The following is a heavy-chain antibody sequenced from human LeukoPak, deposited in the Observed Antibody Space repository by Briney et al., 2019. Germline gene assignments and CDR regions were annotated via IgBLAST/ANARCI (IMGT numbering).Heavy chain of an antibody. V-gene: IGHV1-69*04. CDR3: ARESQVVTPVYYFDY. D-gene: IGHD4-23*01. CDR2: IIPILGIA. Sequence: SVTVSCKASGGTFSSYAISWVRQAPGQGLEWMGRIIPILGIANYAQKFQGRVTITADKSTSTAYMELSSLRSEDTAVYYCARESQVVTPVYYFDYWGQGTLVTVSS. J-gene: IGHJ4*02. CDR1: GGTFSSYA.